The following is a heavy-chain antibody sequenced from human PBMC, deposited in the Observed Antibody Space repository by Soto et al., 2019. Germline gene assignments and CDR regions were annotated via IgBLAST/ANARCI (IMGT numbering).Heavy chain of an antibody. CDR2: IIPISGTA. V-gene: IGHV1-69*13. CDR3: ARARSSLIYYYYYGMDV. D-gene: IGHD6-6*01. Sequence: SVEVSCMASGGTLSRGASSWVRQTPGQGLEWMGGIIPISGTANYAQKFQGRVRITADESTSTAYIELSSLRAEDTAVYYCARARSSLIYYYYYGMDVWGQGTTVTVSS. J-gene: IGHJ6*02. CDR1: GGTLSRGA.